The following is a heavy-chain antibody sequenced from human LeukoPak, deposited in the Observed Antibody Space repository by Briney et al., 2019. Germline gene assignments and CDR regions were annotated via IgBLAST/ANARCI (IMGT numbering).Heavy chain of an antibody. CDR2: IFYTGST. CDR1: GGSISSYY. V-gene: IGHV4-59*08. Sequence: SETLSLTCTVSGGSISSYYWTWIRQPPGKGLEWIGYIFYTGSTNYNPFFKSRVTMSVDTSNNQFSLKLTSVTAADTAVYYCARRAVPTWYFDLWGRGTLVTVSS. CDR3: ARRAVPTWYFDL. J-gene: IGHJ2*01. D-gene: IGHD4-17*01.